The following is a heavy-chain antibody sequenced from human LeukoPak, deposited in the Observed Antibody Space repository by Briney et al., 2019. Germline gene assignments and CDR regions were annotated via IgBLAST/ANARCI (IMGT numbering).Heavy chain of an antibody. D-gene: IGHD6-19*01. CDR1: GFTFSSYE. Sequence: PGGSLRLSCAASGFTFSSYEMNWVRQAPGKGLEWVSSISSSSSYIYYADSVKGRFTISRDNAKNSLYLQMNSLRAEDTAVYYCARDLAVAGTYGFPWFDPWGQGTLVTVSS. J-gene: IGHJ5*02. CDR3: ARDLAVAGTYGFPWFDP. V-gene: IGHV3-21*01. CDR2: ISSSSSYI.